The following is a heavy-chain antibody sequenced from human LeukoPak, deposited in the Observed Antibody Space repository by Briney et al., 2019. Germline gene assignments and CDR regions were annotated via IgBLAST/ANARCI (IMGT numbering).Heavy chain of an antibody. J-gene: IGHJ4*02. CDR1: GFTFSSYA. D-gene: IGHD4-17*01. CDR3: ARGTVTTQLDY. CDR2: IWYDGSNK. Sequence: GGSLRLSCAASGFTFSSYAMHWVRQAPGKGLEWVAVIWYDGSNKYYADSVKGRFTISRDNSKNTLYLQMNSLRAEDTAVYYCARGTVTTQLDYWGQGTLVTVSS. V-gene: IGHV3-33*08.